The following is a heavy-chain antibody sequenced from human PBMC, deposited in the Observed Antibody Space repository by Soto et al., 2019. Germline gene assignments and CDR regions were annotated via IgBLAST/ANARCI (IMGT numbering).Heavy chain of an antibody. CDR1: GFTFTTRA. CDR2: ISASGGTT. J-gene: IGHJ4*02. D-gene: IGHD1-26*01. Sequence: EVQLLESGGGLVQPGGSLRLSCAASGFTFTTRAMSWVRQAPGKGLQWVSGISASGGTTYYADSVRGRLTISRDNSNNMLYLLRSSLRVDDTAVYSCTTGTQTLANLGRGPRVTVSS. V-gene: IGHV3-23*01. CDR3: TTGTQTLAN.